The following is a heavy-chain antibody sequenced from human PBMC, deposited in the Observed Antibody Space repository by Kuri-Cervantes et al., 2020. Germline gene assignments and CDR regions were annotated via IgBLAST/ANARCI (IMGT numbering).Heavy chain of an antibody. J-gene: IGHJ4*02. CDR2: IWYDGSNK. V-gene: IGHV3-33*06. Sequence: GGSLRLSCAASGFTFDDYAMHWVRQAPGKGLEWVAVIWYDGSNKYYADSVKGRFTISRDNPKNTLYLQMNSLRAEDTAVYYCAKVHIYAPRITMVRGVISKYYFDYWGQGTLVTVSS. CDR1: GFTFDDYA. D-gene: IGHD3-10*01. CDR3: AKVHIYAPRITMVRGVISKYYFDY.